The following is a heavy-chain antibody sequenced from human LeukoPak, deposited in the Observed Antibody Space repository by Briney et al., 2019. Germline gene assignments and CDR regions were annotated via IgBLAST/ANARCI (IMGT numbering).Heavy chain of an antibody. D-gene: IGHD3-9*01. CDR1: GGSFSGYY. CDR3: ARGEVYDILTGYSPLYFDY. V-gene: IGHV4-34*01. J-gene: IGHJ4*02. Sequence: SETLSLTCAVYGGSFSGYYWSWIRQPPGKGLEWIGEINHSGSTNYNPPLKSRVTISVDTSKNQFSLKLSSVTAADTAVYYCARGEVYDILTGYSPLYFDYWGQGTLVTVSS. CDR2: INHSGST.